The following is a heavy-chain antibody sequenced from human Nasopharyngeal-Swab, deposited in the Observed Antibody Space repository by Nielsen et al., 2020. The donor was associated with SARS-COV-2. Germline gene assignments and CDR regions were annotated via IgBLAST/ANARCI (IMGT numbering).Heavy chain of an antibody. Sequence: SETLSLTCAVYGESFSGYYWSWIRQPPGKGLEWIGEINHSGSTNYNPSLKSRVAISVDTSKNQFYLKLRSVTAADTAVYYCARGFRHYYGSGSDRFDSWGQGTLVTVSS. D-gene: IGHD3-10*01. V-gene: IGHV4-34*01. CDR3: ARGFRHYYGSGSDRFDS. J-gene: IGHJ4*02. CDR1: GESFSGYY. CDR2: INHSGST.